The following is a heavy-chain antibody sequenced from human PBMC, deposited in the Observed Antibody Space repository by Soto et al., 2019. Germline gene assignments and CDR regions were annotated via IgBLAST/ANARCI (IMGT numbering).Heavy chain of an antibody. CDR2: ISSSGITT. CDR1: GFTFSRYA. CDR3: AIFKIDDYGEDGDS. J-gene: IGHJ4*02. Sequence: GGSLRLSCAASGFTFSRYAISWVRQAPWKGLEWVSTISSSGITTHYGDSVKGRFTISRDNSKNTLYLQMNSLRAEDTAVYYCAIFKIDDYGEDGDSWGQGTLVTVSS. V-gene: IGHV3-23*01. D-gene: IGHD4-17*01.